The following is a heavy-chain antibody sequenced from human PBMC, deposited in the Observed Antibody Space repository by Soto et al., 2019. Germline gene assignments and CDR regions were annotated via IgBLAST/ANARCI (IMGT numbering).Heavy chain of an antibody. CDR1: GFTFTSSA. CDR2: IVVGSGNT. Sequence: SVRVSCKASGFTFTSSAVQWVRQARGQRLEWIGWIVVGSGNTNYAQKFQERVTITRDMSTSKAYMDLSSLRSEEMAVYYCPESASIWGQGNMVAVSS. J-gene: IGHJ3*02. CDR3: PESASI. V-gene: IGHV1-58*01.